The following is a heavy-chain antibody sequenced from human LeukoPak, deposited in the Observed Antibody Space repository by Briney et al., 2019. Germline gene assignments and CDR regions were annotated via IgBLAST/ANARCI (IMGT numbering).Heavy chain of an antibody. D-gene: IGHD4-17*01. J-gene: IGHJ4*02. CDR2: ISNSGGDI. CDR3: ARTLTTTYS. CDR1: GFTFSSHE. V-gene: IGHV3-48*03. Sequence: GGSLRLSCTASGFTFSSHEMNWVRQAPGKGLEWLPYISNSGGDINYADSVKGRFTISRDNAKNSLYLQMNSLRVEDTAVYYCARTLTTTYSWGQGTLVTVSS.